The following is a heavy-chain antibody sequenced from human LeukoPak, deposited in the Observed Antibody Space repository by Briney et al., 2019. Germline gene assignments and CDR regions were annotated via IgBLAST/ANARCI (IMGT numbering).Heavy chain of an antibody. CDR1: GFTFSNAW. CDR2: LKSKADGGTT. D-gene: IGHD6-19*01. J-gene: IGHJ4*02. CDR3: TTRYRIAVAGAFDS. Sequence: GSLRLSCAASGFTFSNAWMSWVRQAPGKGLEWVGRLKSKADGGTTDYAAPMKGRFTISRDDSKTTLYLQMNSLKTEDTAVYYCTTRYRIAVAGAFDSWGQGTLVTVSS. V-gene: IGHV3-15*01.